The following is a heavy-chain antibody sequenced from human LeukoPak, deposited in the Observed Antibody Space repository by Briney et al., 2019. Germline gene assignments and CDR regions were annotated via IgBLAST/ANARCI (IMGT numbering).Heavy chain of an antibody. Sequence: SETLSLTCTVSGGSISSYYWSWIRQPPGKGLEWIGYIYYSGSTNYNPSLKSRVTISVDTSKNQFSLKLSSVAAADTAVYYCARWGGNDYYGSGSYPSARYYFDYWGQGTLVTVSS. CDR1: GGSISSYY. CDR2: IYYSGST. J-gene: IGHJ4*02. D-gene: IGHD3-10*01. V-gene: IGHV4-59*01. CDR3: ARWGGNDYYGSGSYPSARYYFDY.